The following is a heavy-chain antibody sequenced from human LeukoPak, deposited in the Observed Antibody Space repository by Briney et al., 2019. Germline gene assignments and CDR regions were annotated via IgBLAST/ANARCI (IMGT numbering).Heavy chain of an antibody. CDR3: ARGPDYGDYEPPPTAEYFQH. CDR2: INPSGGST. D-gene: IGHD4-17*01. V-gene: IGHV1-46*01. CDR1: GYTSTSYY. J-gene: IGHJ1*01. Sequence: ASVKVSCKASGYTSTSYYMHWVRQAPGQGLEWMGIINPSGGSTSYAQKFQGRVTMTRDTSTSTVYMELSSLRSEDTAVYYCARGPDYGDYEPPPTAEYFQHWGQGTLVTVSS.